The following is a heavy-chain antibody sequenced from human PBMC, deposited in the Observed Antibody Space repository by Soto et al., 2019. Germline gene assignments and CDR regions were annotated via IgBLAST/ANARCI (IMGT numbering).Heavy chain of an antibody. CDR3: ARAGPSSTVYALIVHWFDP. D-gene: IGHD2-8*01. J-gene: IGHJ5*02. Sequence: QVQLVQSGAEVKKPGALVKVSCKASGYTFSDYAVTWVRQAPGQGLEWMGWISAYNGNTKYAQKFQGRVSMTTDTATNTAHMELRTLGSDDTAVYYCARAGPSSTVYALIVHWFDPWGQGTLVTVSS. CDR1: GYTFSDYA. V-gene: IGHV1-18*04. CDR2: ISAYNGNT.